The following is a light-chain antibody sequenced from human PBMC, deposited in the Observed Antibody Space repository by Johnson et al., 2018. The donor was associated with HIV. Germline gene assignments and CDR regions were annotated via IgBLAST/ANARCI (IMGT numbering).Light chain of an antibody. V-gene: IGLV1-51*01. CDR1: SSNIGRNY. Sequence: QSILTQPPSVSAAPGQKVTISCSGSSSNIGRNYVSWYQQLPGTAPKLIIFDNNKRPSGIPDLFSASKYGTSATLGITGLQTGDEADYYCGTWDSSLSAYVFGTGTKVTVL. J-gene: IGLJ1*01. CDR3: GTWDSSLSAYV. CDR2: DNN.